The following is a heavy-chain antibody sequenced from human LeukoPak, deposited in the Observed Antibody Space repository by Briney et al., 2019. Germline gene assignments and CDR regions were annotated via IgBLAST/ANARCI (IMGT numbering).Heavy chain of an antibody. CDR2: IKQDGSEK. CDR1: GFTFSSYW. V-gene: IGHV3-7*03. CDR3: AKDGTYDYVWGSYLGY. J-gene: IGHJ4*02. D-gene: IGHD3-16*02. Sequence: PGGSLRLSCAASGFTFSSYWMSWVRQAPGKGLEWVANIKQDGSEKYYVDSVKGRFTISRDNSKNTLYLQMNSLRAEDTAVYYCAKDGTYDYVWGSYLGYWGQGTLVTVSS.